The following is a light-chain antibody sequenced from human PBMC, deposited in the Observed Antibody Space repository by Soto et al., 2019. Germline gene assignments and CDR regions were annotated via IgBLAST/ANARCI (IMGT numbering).Light chain of an antibody. V-gene: IGKV3-15*01. CDR1: QSVSSN. J-gene: IGKJ3*01. CDR3: RQYNNWPFT. Sequence: EIVMTQSPATLSVSPGERATLSCRASQSVSSNLAWYQQKPGQAPRLLIYGASTRATGIPARFSGGGSGTEFTLTISSLQSEDFAVYYCRQYNNWPFTFGPGTKVYIK. CDR2: GAS.